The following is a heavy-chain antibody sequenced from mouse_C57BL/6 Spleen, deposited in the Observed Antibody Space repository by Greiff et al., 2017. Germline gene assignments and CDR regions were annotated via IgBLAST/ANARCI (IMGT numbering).Heavy chain of an antibody. D-gene: IGHD1-1*01. J-gene: IGHJ4*01. CDR1: GYTFTSYW. CDR3: ARDGYYGSRDAMDY. V-gene: IGHV1-50*01. CDR2: IDPSDSYT. Sequence: QVQLKQPGAELVKPGASVKLSCKASGYTFTSYWMQWVKQRPGQGLEWIGEIDPSDSYTNYNQKFKGKATLTVDTSSSTAYMQLSSLTSEDSAVYYCARDGYYGSRDAMDYWGQGTSVTVSS.